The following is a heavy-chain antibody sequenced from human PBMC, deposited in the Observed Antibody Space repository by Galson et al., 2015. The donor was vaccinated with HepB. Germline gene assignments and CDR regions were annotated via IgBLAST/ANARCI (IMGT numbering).Heavy chain of an antibody. CDR1: AFAFRPYT. CDR2: ISSDSSDI. J-gene: IGHJ4*02. Sequence: SLRLSCAVSAFAFRPYTVNWVRQAPGRRPEWVSSISSDSSDIYYADSVMGRFTISRDNARNSLYLQMDSLRAEDTAVYYCARGADDYDNSGYPLSSYFFVFWGQGTEVTVSS. V-gene: IGHV3-21*01. CDR3: ARGADDYDNSGYPLSSYFFVF. D-gene: IGHD3-22*01.